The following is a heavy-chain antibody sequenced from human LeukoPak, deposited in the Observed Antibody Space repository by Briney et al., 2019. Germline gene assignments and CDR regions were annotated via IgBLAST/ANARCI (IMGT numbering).Heavy chain of an antibody. CDR3: ATETGSRDGYNHYFDY. J-gene: IGHJ4*02. D-gene: IGHD5-24*01. Sequence: GASVKVSCRASGGTFSSYGITWVRQAPGQGLEWMGGIIPIFGSSNYAQKFQGRVTFTTDESTSTAYMELSSLRSQDTAVYYCATETGSRDGYNHYFDYWGQGTLVTVSS. CDR1: GGTFSSYG. CDR2: IIPIFGSS. V-gene: IGHV1-69*05.